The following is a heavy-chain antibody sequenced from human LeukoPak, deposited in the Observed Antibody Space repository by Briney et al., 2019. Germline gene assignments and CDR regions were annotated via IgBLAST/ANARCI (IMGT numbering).Heavy chain of an antibody. Sequence: EASVTVSFTASGGTFSSYAISWVRQAPGQGLEWMGGIIPIFGTANYVQKFQGRVTITADESTSTAYMELSSLRSEDTAVYYCASSYNWNEGNAFDIWGQGTMVTVSS. J-gene: IGHJ3*02. CDR3: ASSYNWNEGNAFDI. CDR2: IIPIFGTA. D-gene: IGHD1-1*01. V-gene: IGHV1-69*01. CDR1: GGTFSSYA.